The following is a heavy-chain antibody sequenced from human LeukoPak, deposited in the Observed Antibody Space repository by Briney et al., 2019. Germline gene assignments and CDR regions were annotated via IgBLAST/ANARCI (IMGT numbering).Heavy chain of an antibody. J-gene: IGHJ4*02. CDR3: ARGGGNSYFDY. Sequence: SETLSLTCTVSGDSISSSSYYWGWIRQPPGKGLEWIGSIYYSGSTYYNPSLKSRVTISVDTSKNQFSLKLSSVTAADTAVYYCARGGGNSYFDYWGQGTLVTVSS. CDR2: IYYSGST. V-gene: IGHV4-39*07. D-gene: IGHD1-7*01. CDR1: GDSISSSSYY.